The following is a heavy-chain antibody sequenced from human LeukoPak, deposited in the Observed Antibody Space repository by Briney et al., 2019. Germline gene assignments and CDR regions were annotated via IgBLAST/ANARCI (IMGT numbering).Heavy chain of an antibody. D-gene: IGHD3-10*01. CDR1: GYTFTSYD. J-gene: IGHJ6*03. CDR2: MNPNSGNT. CDR3: AAGRKGTKRTMGFGELYTTYYYYMDV. V-gene: IGHV1-8*03. Sequence: ASVKVSCKASGYTFTSYDINWVRQATGQGLEWMGWMNPNSGNTGYAQKFQGRVTITRNTSISTAYMELSSLRSEDTAVYYCAAGRKGTKRTMGFGELYTTYYYYMDVWGKGTMVTVSS.